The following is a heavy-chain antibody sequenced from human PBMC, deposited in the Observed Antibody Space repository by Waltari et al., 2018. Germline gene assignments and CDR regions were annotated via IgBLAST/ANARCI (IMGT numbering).Heavy chain of an antibody. CDR1: GYSISTVYY. CDR3: ARGQGY. CDR2: IKHSGST. V-gene: IGHV4-38-2*01. Sequence: QVQLQESGPGLVKPSETLSLTCAVSGYSISTVYYWVWIRQPPGKGLEWIGNIKHSGSTYSNPSLKSRVSISLDTSKNQFSLELSSLTADDTAVYYCARGQGYWGQGTLVTVSS. J-gene: IGHJ4*02.